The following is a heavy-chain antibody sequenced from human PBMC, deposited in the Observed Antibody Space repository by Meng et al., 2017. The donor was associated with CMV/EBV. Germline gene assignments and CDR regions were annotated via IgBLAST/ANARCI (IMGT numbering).Heavy chain of an antibody. D-gene: IGHD6-13*01. V-gene: IGHV4-39*07. J-gene: IGHJ4*02. CDR3: ARGGIAAAGLH. Sequence: HLQLRESGPGLVKPSVTLSPTCTVSGGSISSSSYYWGWIRQPPGKGLEWIGSIYYSGSTYYNPSLKSRVTISVDTSKNQFSLKLSSVTAADTAVYYCARGGIAAAGLHWGQRTLVTVSS. CDR1: GGSISSSSYY. CDR2: IYYSGST.